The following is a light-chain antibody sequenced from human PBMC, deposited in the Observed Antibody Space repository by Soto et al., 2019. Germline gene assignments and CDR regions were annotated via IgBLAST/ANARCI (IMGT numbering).Light chain of an antibody. Sequence: DIQMTQSPSSLSASVRDRITITCRASQSISNHLNWYQQKPGKGPNLLICAASSLQRGVPSRFSGSGSGRDFVLTISSLQPEDSATYYCQQSYGTPWTFGQGTKVDIK. CDR3: QQSYGTPWT. J-gene: IGKJ1*01. CDR1: QSISNH. V-gene: IGKV1-39*01. CDR2: AAS.